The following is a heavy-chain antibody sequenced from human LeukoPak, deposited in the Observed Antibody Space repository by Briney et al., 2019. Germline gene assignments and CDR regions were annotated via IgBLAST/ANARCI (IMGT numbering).Heavy chain of an antibody. J-gene: IGHJ4*02. CDR2: IKQDGSEE. D-gene: IGHD1-14*01. CDR1: GFTFSNYW. CDR3: VRTQPRLDY. Sequence: WGSLRLSCAASGFTFSNYWMTWGRRPPGTGLEWVANIKQDGSEEYYVDSVKGRFTISRDNAKNSLYLQMDNLRADDTAVYYCVRTQPRLDYWGQGNLVTVSS. V-gene: IGHV3-7*01.